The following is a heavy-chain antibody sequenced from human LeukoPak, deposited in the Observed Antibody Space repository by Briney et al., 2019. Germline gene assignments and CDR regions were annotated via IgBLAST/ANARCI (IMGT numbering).Heavy chain of an antibody. CDR2: TNPNSGNT. D-gene: IGHD1-26*01. Sequence: GASVKVSCKASGYPFNTYDINWVRQATGQGLEWMGWTNPNSGNTNCAQKFKGRVTMTRDTAMGTAYMELSSLTSEDTAVYYCASEKWVKREGVYYYYGITVWGQGTTVTVSS. J-gene: IGHJ6*02. CDR1: GYPFNTYD. V-gene: IGHV1-8*01. CDR3: ASEKWVKREGVYYYYGITV.